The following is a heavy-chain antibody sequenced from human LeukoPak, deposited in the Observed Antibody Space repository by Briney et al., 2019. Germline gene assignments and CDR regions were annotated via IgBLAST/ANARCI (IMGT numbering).Heavy chain of an antibody. CDR3: ARAPRRDGYTYGGYFDY. Sequence: GGSLRLSCAASGFTFSSYSMNWVRQAPGKGLEWVSYISSSGSTIYYADSVKGRFTISRDNAKNSLYLQMNSLRAEDTAVYYCARAPRRDGYTYGGYFDYWGQGTLVTVSS. J-gene: IGHJ4*02. CDR2: ISSSGSTI. V-gene: IGHV3-48*04. CDR1: GFTFSSYS. D-gene: IGHD5-24*01.